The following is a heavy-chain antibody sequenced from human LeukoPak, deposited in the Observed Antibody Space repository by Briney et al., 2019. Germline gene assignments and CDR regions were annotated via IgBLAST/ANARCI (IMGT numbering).Heavy chain of an antibody. V-gene: IGHV4-61*01. CDR3: ARVLCSGGSCYSFDY. J-gene: IGHJ4*02. D-gene: IGHD2-15*01. Sequence: SETLSLTCTVSGGSVSSGSYYWSWIRQPPGKGLEWIGYIYYSGSTNYNPSLNSRVTISVDTSKNQFSLKLSSVTAADTAVYYYARVLCSGGSCYSFDYWGQGTLVTVSS. CDR2: IYYSGST. CDR1: GGSVSSGSYY.